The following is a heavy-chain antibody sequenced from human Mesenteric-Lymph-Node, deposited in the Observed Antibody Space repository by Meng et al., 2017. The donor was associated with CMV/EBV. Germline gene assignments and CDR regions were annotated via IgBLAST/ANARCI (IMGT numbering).Heavy chain of an antibody. Sequence: SLKISCAASGFTFDDYAMHWVRQAPGKGLEWVSGITWNSGTVGYADSVKGRSTISRDNAKNSLYLQMNSLRTEDTAFYYCAKDSQSGSYYNWVDPWGQGTLVTVSS. D-gene: IGHD1-26*01. V-gene: IGHV3-9*01. CDR1: GFTFDDYA. CDR2: ITWNSGTV. CDR3: AKDSQSGSYYNWVDP. J-gene: IGHJ5*02.